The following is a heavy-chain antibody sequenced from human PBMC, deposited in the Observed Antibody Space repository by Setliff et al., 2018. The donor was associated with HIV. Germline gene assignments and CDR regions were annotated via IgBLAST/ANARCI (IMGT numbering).Heavy chain of an antibody. J-gene: IGHJ6*03. CDR2: VSSSGTT. CDR3: ARVVSRREDRGTWMKLWLAPYYMDV. V-gene: IGHV4-61*08. Sequence: SETLSLTCTVSGDSISSGGYYWSWIRQLPGKGLEWIGYVSSSGTTNYTPSLESRLTISVDTSKNQVSLRLSSLTAADTAVYFCARVVSRREDRGTWMKLWLAPYYMDVWGKGTTVTVSS. D-gene: IGHD3-10*01. CDR1: GDSISSGGYY.